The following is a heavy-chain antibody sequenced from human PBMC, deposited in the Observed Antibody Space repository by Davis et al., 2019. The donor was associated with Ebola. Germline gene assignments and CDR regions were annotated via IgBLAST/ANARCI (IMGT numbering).Heavy chain of an antibody. V-gene: IGHV3-23*01. D-gene: IGHD2-21*01. CDR3: ARRGAGGYWWGAFDY. J-gene: IGHJ4*02. Sequence: GESLKISCAASGFTFSSYAMSWVRQAPGKGLEWVSAISGSGGSTYYADSVKGRFTISRDNSKNTLYLQMNSLRAEGTAVYYCARRGAGGYWWGAFDYWGQGTLVTVSS. CDR2: ISGSGGST. CDR1: GFTFSSYA.